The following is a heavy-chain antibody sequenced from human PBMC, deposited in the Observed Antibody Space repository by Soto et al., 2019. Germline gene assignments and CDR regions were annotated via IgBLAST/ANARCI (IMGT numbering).Heavy chain of an antibody. CDR1: GGTFSNYT. Sequence: QVQLVQSGAEVKKPGSSVKVFCKASGGTFSNYTISWVRQAPGQGLEWMGGIIPVFGTTDYEQKFQGRVTITADESTSTAYLKLRSLRSADTAVYYCARSSPYIVVRKPTGNQDYYGMDVWGQGTTVTVSS. V-gene: IGHV1-69*01. CDR2: IIPVFGTT. CDR3: ARSSPYIVVRKPTGNQDYYGMDV. J-gene: IGHJ6*02. D-gene: IGHD2-2*01.